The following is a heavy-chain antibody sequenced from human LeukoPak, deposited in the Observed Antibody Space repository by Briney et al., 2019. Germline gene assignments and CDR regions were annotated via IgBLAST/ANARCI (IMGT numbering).Heavy chain of an antibody. V-gene: IGHV3-30-3*01. CDR3: AKVFQYSPQGGDY. D-gene: IGHD4-11*01. J-gene: IGHJ4*02. CDR2: ISYDGSNK. CDR1: GFTFSSYA. Sequence: GGSLRLSCAASGFTFSSYAMHWVRQAPGKGLEWVAVISYDGSNKYYADSVKGRFTISRDNSKNTLYLQMNSLRPEDTAVYYWAKVFQYSPQGGDYWGQGTLVTVSS.